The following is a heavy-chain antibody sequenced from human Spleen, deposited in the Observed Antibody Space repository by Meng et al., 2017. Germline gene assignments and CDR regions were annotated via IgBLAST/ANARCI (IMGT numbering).Heavy chain of an antibody. V-gene: IGHV3-7*01. CDR1: GFTFSSYW. Sequence: GESLKISCAASGFTFSSYWMSWVRQAPGKGLEWVANVKNDGSERYYGDSVKGRFTISRDNAKNSLYLQMISLRAEDTAVYYCARGYGDYGFWGQGTLVTVSS. CDR3: ARGYGDYGF. CDR2: VKNDGSER. J-gene: IGHJ4*02. D-gene: IGHD5-12*01.